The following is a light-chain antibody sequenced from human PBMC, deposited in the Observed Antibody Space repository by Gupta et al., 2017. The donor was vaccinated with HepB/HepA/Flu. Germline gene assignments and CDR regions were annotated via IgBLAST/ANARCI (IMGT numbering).Light chain of an antibody. CDR1: QNINSN. CDR2: GVS. CDR3: QQSDSWPTWT. V-gene: IGKV3-15*01. J-gene: IGKJ1*01. Sequence: EVVMTQSPATLSVSPGERATLSCRASQNINSNLAWYQQKPGQAPRLLIYGVSTRATGIPARFSGSGYGTEFTLTISSRQSEDFAVYYCQQSDSWPTWTFGQGTKVEIK.